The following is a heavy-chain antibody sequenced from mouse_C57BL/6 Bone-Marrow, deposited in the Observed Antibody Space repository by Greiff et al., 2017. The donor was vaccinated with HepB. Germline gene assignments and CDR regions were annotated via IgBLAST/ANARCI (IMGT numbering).Heavy chain of an antibody. CDR1: GYTFTSYW. CDR2: IDPSDSYT. CDR3: APYYGSSYGN. D-gene: IGHD1-1*01. V-gene: IGHV1-59*01. Sequence: QVQLQQPGAELVRPGTSVKLSCKASGYTFTSYWMHWVKQRPGQGLEWIGVIDPSDSYTNYNQKFKGKATLTVDTSSSTAYVQLSSLTSEDSAVYYCAPYYGSSYGNGGQGTTLTVSS. J-gene: IGHJ2*01.